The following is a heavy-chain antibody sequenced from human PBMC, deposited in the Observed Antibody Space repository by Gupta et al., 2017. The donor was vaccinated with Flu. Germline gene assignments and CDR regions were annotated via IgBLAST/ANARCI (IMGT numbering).Heavy chain of an antibody. J-gene: IGHJ6*02. CDR3: ATDLARTVTRKSFGMDV. D-gene: IGHD4-17*01. CDR2: INPNSGGT. V-gene: IGHV1-2*02. CDR1: GHTFTDSY. Sequence: QVQLVQSGAEVKKPGASVKVSCKASGHTFTDSYMHWVRQAPGQGLEWMGWINPNSGGTNYAQKFQGRVTMTRDTSISTAYMELSRLRSDDTAVYYCATDLARTVTRKSFGMDVWGQGTTVTVSS.